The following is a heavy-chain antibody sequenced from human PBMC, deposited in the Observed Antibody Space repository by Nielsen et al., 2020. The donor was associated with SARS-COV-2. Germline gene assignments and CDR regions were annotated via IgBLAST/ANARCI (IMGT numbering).Heavy chain of an antibody. CDR3: ARLWSASIWYFDL. J-gene: IGHJ2*01. CDR2: IKEDGSEK. D-gene: IGHD3-3*01. CDR1: AFTFSTYW. Sequence: GGSLRLSCAASAFTFSTYWMMWVRQAPGKGLEWVANIKEDGSEKYYVDTVKGRFTISRDNAKNSLYLQMNSLRAEDTAVYYCARLWSASIWYFDLWGRGTLVTVSS. V-gene: IGHV3-7*03.